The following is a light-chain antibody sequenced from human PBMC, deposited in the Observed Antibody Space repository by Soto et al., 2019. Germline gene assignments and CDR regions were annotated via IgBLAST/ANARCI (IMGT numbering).Light chain of an antibody. CDR2: DNN. J-gene: IGLJ1*01. Sequence: QSVLTQPPSVSTAPGQKVTISCSGSSSNIGNNYVSWYQQLPGTAPKLLIYDNNKRPSGIPDRFSGSMSGTSATLGITGLQTGDEADYYSGTWDSSLSAYVFGTGTKLTVL. CDR1: SSNIGNNY. CDR3: GTWDSSLSAYV. V-gene: IGLV1-51*01.